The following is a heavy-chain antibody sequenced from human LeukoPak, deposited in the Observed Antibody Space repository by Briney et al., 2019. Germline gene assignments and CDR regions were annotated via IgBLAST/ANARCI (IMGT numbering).Heavy chain of an antibody. D-gene: IGHD3-10*01. Sequence: GGSLRLSCAASGFTFSNYAMSWVSQAPGKGLEWVAVISYDGSDKNYGDSVKGRFTISRDNSKHTLYLQMNSLRAEDTAVYYCAAGNYPDVLLWFGELLDYWGQGTLVTVSS. CDR1: GFTFSNYA. V-gene: IGHV3-30*03. CDR3: AAGNYPDVLLWFGELLDY. J-gene: IGHJ4*02. CDR2: ISYDGSDK.